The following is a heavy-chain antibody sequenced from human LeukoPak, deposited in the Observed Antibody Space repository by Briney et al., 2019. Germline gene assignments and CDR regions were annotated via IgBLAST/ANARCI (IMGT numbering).Heavy chain of an antibody. J-gene: IGHJ4*02. CDR2: ITTSGST. Sequence: SETLSLTCKVSADSISNYYWTWIPQPAGKGLQWVGRITTSGSTNLNPSLKSRVTLSVDTSKSLLSLNVTSVTAADTAVYYCAREARDYGDSRYLDYWGQGTLVTVSS. V-gene: IGHV4-4*07. CDR1: ADSISNYY. CDR3: AREARDYGDSRYLDY. D-gene: IGHD4-17*01.